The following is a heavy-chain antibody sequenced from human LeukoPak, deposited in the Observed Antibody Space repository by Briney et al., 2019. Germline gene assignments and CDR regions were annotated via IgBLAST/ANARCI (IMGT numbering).Heavy chain of an antibody. D-gene: IGHD2/OR15-2a*01. CDR2: INHNGNVN. Sequence: GGSLRLSCAASGFTFSSYWMNWARQAPGKGLEWVASINHNGNVNYYVDSVKGRFTISKDNAKNTVYLQMNNLRAEDTAVYYCVSFYEAYWGRGTLVTVSS. J-gene: IGHJ4*02. V-gene: IGHV3-7*01. CDR1: GFTFSSYW. CDR3: VSFYEAY.